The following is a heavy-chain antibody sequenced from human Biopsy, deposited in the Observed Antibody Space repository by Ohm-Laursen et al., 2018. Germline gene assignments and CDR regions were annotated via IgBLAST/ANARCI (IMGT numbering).Heavy chain of an antibody. CDR3: VKSAYSSGFWEASDV. CDR2: ISWSSGTI. J-gene: IGHJ6*02. D-gene: IGHD6-19*01. V-gene: IGHV3-9*01. CDR1: GFRFDDYA. Sequence: SLRLSCSAFGFRFDDYAMQWVRQAPGKGLEWVSGISWSSGTIGYADSVKGRFTVSRDNAKNSLFLQMNSLRVEDTALYYCVKSAYSSGFWEASDVWGRGTTVTVSS.